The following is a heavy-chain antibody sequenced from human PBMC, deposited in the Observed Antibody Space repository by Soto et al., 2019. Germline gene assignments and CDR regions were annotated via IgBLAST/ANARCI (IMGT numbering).Heavy chain of an antibody. D-gene: IGHD1-1*01. V-gene: IGHV3-64D*08. CDR3: ARGSNDIDY. CDR2: ISTNGIGT. J-gene: IGHJ4*02. Sequence: GGSLRLSCSASGFVFSDFAMHWVRQAPGRGLEYVSAISTNGIGTYYADSVKGRFTISRDNSKNTLYLQMSSLRTEDTAVYYCARGSNDIDYWGQGTLVTVSS. CDR1: GFVFSDFA.